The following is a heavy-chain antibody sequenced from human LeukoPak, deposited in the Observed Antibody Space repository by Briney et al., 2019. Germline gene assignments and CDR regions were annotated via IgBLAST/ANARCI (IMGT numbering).Heavy chain of an antibody. CDR3: ARQKGGQSFFDS. Sequence: GGSLRLSCAASGFTFSSYWMHWVRQDPGKGLLWVSRINGEGTTTAYADSVKGRFTISGDNAKNTLYLQMNSLRADDTAVYYCARQKGGQSFFDSWGQGTLVTVSS. D-gene: IGHD1-26*01. CDR1: GFTFSSYW. CDR2: INGEGTTT. V-gene: IGHV3-74*01. J-gene: IGHJ4*02.